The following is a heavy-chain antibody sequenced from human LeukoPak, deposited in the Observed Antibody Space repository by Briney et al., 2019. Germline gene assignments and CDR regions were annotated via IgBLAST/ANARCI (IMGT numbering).Heavy chain of an antibody. Sequence: GGSLRLSCAASGFTFSNYGMHWVRQPPGKGLEWVAIISYDGSNQYYVDSVKGRFTISRDNSKNTLYLQMNSLRAEDTAVYYCARDGHYFYMDVWGKGTTVTVSS. V-gene: IGHV3-30*03. CDR3: ARDGHYFYMDV. CDR2: ISYDGSNQ. J-gene: IGHJ6*03. CDR1: GFTFSNYG.